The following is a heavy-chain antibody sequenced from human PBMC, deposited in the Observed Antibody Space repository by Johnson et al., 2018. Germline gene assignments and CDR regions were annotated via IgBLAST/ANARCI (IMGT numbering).Heavy chain of an antibody. Sequence: QVQLVQSGAEVKKPGASVKVSCKASGYTFTSYDINWVRQATGQGLEWMGWMNPNSGNTGYAQKFQGRVNMTRNTSISTAYMELSSLRYEDTAVYYCARGPYYYYGMDVWGQGTTVTVSS. J-gene: IGHJ6*02. CDR2: MNPNSGNT. CDR3: ARGPYYYYGMDV. V-gene: IGHV1-8*01. CDR1: GYTFTSYD.